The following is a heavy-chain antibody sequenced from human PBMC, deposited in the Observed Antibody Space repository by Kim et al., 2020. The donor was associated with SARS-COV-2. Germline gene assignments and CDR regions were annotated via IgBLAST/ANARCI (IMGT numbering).Heavy chain of an antibody. D-gene: IGHD3-22*01. V-gene: IGHV4-39*01. J-gene: IGHJ1*01. Sequence: SETLSLTCTVSGGSISSSSYYWGWIRQPPGQGLEWIGSIYYSGSTYYNPSLKSRVTISVDTSKNQFSLKLSSVTAADTAVYYCAIGTDSYYYDSSGYYLGYFQHWGQGTLVTVSS. CDR3: AIGTDSYYYDSSGYYLGYFQH. CDR1: GGSISSSSYY. CDR2: IYYSGST.